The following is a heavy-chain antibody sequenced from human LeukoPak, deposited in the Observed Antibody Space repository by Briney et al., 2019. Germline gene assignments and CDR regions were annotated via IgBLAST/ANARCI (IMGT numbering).Heavy chain of an antibody. CDR3: AKDPYYGDYGYMDV. CDR2: IRYDGSNK. V-gene: IGHV3-30*02. CDR1: GFTFSSYG. Sequence: GGSLRLSCAASGFTFSSYGMHWVRQAPGKGLEWVAFIRYDGSNKYYADSVKGRFTISRDNSKNTLYLQMNSLRAEDTAVYYCAKDPYYGDYGYMDVWGKGTTVTISS. J-gene: IGHJ6*03. D-gene: IGHD4-17*01.